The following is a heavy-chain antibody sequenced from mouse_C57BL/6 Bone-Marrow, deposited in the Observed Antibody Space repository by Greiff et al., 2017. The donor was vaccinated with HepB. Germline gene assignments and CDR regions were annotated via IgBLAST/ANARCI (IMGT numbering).Heavy chain of an antibody. V-gene: IGHV1-26*01. CDR2: INPNNGGT. Sequence: VQLQQSGPELVKPGASVKISCKASGYTFTDYYMNWVKQSHGKSLEWIGDINPNNGGTSYNQKFKGKATLTVDKSSSTAYMELRSLTSEDSAVYYCARGHGSSYDFDYWGQGTTLTVSS. CDR1: GYTFTDYY. D-gene: IGHD1-1*01. J-gene: IGHJ2*01. CDR3: ARGHGSSYDFDY.